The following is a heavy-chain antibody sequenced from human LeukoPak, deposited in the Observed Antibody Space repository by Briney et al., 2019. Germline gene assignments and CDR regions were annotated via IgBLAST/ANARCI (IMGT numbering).Heavy chain of an antibody. V-gene: IGHV3-7*01. CDR1: GFTFSNFW. CDR2: IKQDGSVK. J-gene: IGHJ4*02. CDR3: ARDGYYYDSSGYYSPFN. Sequence: GGSLILSCAASGFTFSNFWMNWVRQAPGKGLEWVANIKQDGSVKHYVDSVKGRFTISRDNAKNTLYLQMNSLRAEDTAVYYCARDGYYYDSSGYYSPFNWGQGTLVTVSS. D-gene: IGHD3-22*01.